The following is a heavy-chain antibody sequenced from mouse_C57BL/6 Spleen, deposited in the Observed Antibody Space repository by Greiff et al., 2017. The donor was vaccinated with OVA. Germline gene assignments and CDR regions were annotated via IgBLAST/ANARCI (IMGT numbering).Heavy chain of an antibody. D-gene: IGHD2-5*01. V-gene: IGHV5-17*01. Sequence: EVQVVESGGGLVKPGGSLKLSCAASGFTFSDYGMHWVRQAPEKGLEWVAYISSGRSTIYYADTVKGRFTISRDNAKNTLFLQMTSLRSEDTAMYYCARRNYSNYGSAMDYWGQGTSVTVSS. CDR1: GFTFSDYG. CDR2: ISSGRSTI. CDR3: ARRNYSNYGSAMDY. J-gene: IGHJ4*01.